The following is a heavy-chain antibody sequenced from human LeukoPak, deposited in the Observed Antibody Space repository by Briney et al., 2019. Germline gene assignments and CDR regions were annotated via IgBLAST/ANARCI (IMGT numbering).Heavy chain of an antibody. J-gene: IGHJ4*02. CDR1: GFTFSTYW. CDR2: IKGDGSST. D-gene: IGHD4-17*01. V-gene: IGHV3-74*01. Sequence: GRSLRLSCTASGFTFSTYWMHWVRQAPGKGLVWVARIKGDGSSTIYADSVKGRFTISRDNSKNTLYLQTSSLRAEDTAVYYCARASTTVPNLLDHWGRGTLVTVSS. CDR3: ARASTTVPNLLDH.